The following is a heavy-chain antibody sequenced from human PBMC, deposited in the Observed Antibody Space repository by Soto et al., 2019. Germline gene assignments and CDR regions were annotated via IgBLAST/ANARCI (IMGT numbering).Heavy chain of an antibody. J-gene: IGHJ6*02. CDR1: GGSISSGGYY. D-gene: IGHD2-21*02. Sequence: QVQLQESGPGLVKPSQTLSLTCTVSGGSISSGGYYWSWIRQHPGKGLEWIGYIYYSGSTYYNPSLTSRLTISVDTSKKQFSLKLSSVTAADTAVYQCARVCGGDFPNGIDVWGQGTRVTVSS. V-gene: IGHV4-31*03. CDR2: IYYSGST. CDR3: ARVCGGDFPNGIDV.